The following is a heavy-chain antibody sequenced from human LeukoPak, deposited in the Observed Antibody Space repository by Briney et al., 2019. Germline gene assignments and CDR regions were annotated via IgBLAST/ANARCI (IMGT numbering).Heavy chain of an antibody. CDR1: GFTFSYYY. Sequence: GGSLRLSWAASGFTFSYYYMSWIRHAPGKGLECVSYISSSGSTIYYADSVKGRFTISRDNAKNSLYLQMNSLRAEDTAVYYCARLPVDTAMGPYWYFDLWGRGTLVTVSS. J-gene: IGHJ2*01. V-gene: IGHV3-11*01. CDR2: ISSSGSTI. D-gene: IGHD5-18*01. CDR3: ARLPVDTAMGPYWYFDL.